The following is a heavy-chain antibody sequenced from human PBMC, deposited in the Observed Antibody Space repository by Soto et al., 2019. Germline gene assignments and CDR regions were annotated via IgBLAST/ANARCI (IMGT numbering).Heavy chain of an antibody. D-gene: IGHD6-13*01. CDR2: ISYDGSNK. CDR1: GFTFSSYG. CDR3: GEGKGGGGIAAAGTPTYGMDV. Sequence: QVQLVESGGGVVQPGRSLRLSCAASGFTFSSYGMHWVRQAPGKGLEWVAVISYDGSNKYYADSVKGRFTISRDNSKNTVYLEMERLGAEDPGVFFFGEGKGGGGIAAAGTPTYGMDVWGQGTTVTVSS. J-gene: IGHJ6*02. V-gene: IGHV3-30*18.